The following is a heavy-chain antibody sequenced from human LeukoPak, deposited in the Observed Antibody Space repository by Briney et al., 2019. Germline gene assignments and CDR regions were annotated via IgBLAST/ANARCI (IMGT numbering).Heavy chain of an antibody. CDR1: GFTLSSYA. Sequence: GSLGLSCAASGFTLSSYAMSWVRQAPGKGLEWVSAISGSGGSTYYADSVKGRFTISRDNSKNTLYLQMNSLRAEDTAVYYCAKGYSSSWYSWFDPWGQGTLVTVSS. D-gene: IGHD6-13*01. CDR3: AKGYSSSWYSWFDP. V-gene: IGHV3-23*01. CDR2: ISGSGGST. J-gene: IGHJ5*02.